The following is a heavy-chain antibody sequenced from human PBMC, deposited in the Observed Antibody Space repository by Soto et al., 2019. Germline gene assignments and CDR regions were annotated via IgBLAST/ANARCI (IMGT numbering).Heavy chain of an antibody. CDR1: GYTLTSYA. J-gene: IGHJ5*02. CDR2: ISAYNGNT. V-gene: IGHV1-18*04. Sequence: ASVKVTSKASGYTLTSYAISLVRQATGQGLEWMGWISAYNGNTNYAQKLQGRVTMTTDTSTSTAYMELRSLRSDDTAVYYCARDPHPPKKNWFDPWGQGTLVTVSS. CDR3: ARDPHPPKKNWFDP.